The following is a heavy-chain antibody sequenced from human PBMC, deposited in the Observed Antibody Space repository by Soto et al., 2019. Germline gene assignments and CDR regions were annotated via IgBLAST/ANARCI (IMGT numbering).Heavy chain of an antibody. J-gene: IGHJ4*02. CDR1: GYTFTNYY. V-gene: IGHV1-46*01. D-gene: IGHD6-13*01. CDR3: ARDLAAGDH. Sequence: QVQLVQSGAEVKKPGASVKVSCKASGYTFTNYYIHWVRQAPGQGLEWMGIINPTSGSTNYAQKFQGRVTLTYATSTTTVYMELSGLRSEDTAVLYCARDLAAGDHLGQGTLVTVSS. CDR2: INPTSGST.